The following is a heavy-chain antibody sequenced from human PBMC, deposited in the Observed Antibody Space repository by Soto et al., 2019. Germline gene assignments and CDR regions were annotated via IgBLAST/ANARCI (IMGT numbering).Heavy chain of an antibody. CDR3: ARDSYSSSWFSRKNYYYGMDV. Sequence: ASVKVSCKASGYTFTRYTMNWVRQAPGQRLEWMGWINPDNGNTKSSQKFQDRVIITRDTSTSTAYMELRSLRSDDTAVYYCARDSYSSSWFSRKNYYYGMDVWGQGTTVTVSS. CDR1: GYTFTRYT. CDR2: INPDNGNT. J-gene: IGHJ6*02. V-gene: IGHV1-3*01. D-gene: IGHD6-13*01.